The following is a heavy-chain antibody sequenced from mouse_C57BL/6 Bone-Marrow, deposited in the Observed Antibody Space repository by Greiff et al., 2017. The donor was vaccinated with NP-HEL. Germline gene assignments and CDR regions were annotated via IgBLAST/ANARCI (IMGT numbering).Heavy chain of an antibody. V-gene: IGHV5-4*01. CDR1: GFTFSSYA. Sequence: EVKLMESGGGLVKPGGSLKLSCAASGFTFSSYAMSWVRQTPEKRLEWVATISDGGSYTYYPDNVKGRFTISRDNAKNNLYLQMSHLKSEDTAMYYCARETGSYSNVDYWGQGTTLTVSS. D-gene: IGHD2-5*01. CDR2: ISDGGSYT. CDR3: ARETGSYSNVDY. J-gene: IGHJ2*01.